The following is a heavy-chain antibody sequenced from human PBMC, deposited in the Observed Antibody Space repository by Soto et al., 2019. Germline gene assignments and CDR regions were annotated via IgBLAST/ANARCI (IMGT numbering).Heavy chain of an antibody. CDR1: GFTVSSNY. CDR3: ARDLTGPHHSPNYFDY. Sequence: EVQLVESGGGLVQPGGSLRLSCAASGFTVSSNYMSWVRQAPGKGLEWVSVIYSGGSTYYADSVKGRFTISRDNSKNTLYLQMNSLRAEDTAVYYCARDLTGPHHSPNYFDYWGQVTLVTVSS. CDR2: IYSGGST. J-gene: IGHJ4*02. D-gene: IGHD3-9*01. V-gene: IGHV3-66*01.